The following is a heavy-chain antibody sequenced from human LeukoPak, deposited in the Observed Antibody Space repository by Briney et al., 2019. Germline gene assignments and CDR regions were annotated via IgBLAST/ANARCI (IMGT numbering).Heavy chain of an antibody. CDR2: ISQSGSIV. V-gene: IGHV3-48*02. J-gene: IGHJ4*02. CDR1: GFTFSNYS. D-gene: IGHD6-19*01. Sequence: GGSLRLSCAASGFTFSNYSMNWIRQAPGKGLEWVSYISQSGSIVYYAESVKGRFTISRDDARASLQLQMNSLRDEDTAVYYCARGSVGSVAGTGDYWGQGTLVTVSS. CDR3: ARGSVGSVAGTGDY.